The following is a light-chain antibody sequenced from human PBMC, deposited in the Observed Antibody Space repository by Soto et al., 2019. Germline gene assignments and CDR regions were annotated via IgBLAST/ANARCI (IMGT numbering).Light chain of an antibody. J-gene: IGKJ4*01. CDR2: GVS. V-gene: IGKV3D-20*02. CDR1: QRLSASD. CDR3: QQRSERFT. Sequence: EIILTQSPGTLSLSSGQRATLSCRASQRLSASDIAWYQQKPGQAPKFLIYGVSSRATGIPARFSGSGSGADFTLTISSLEPEDFAVYYCQQRSERFTFGGGTKVDIK.